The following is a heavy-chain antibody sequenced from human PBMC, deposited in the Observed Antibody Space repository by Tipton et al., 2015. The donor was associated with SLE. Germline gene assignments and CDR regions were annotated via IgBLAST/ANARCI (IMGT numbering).Heavy chain of an antibody. CDR3: ARGPPSYCSSTSCYYWFDP. J-gene: IGHJ5*02. CDR2: INHSGST. V-gene: IGHV4-34*01. Sequence: TLSLTCAVYGGPFSGYYWSWIRQPPGKGLEWIGEINHSGSTKYNPSLKSRVTISGDTSKNLFSLKLSSVTAADTAVYYCARGPPSYCSSTSCYYWFDPWGQGTLVTVSS. CDR1: GGPFSGYY. D-gene: IGHD2-2*01.